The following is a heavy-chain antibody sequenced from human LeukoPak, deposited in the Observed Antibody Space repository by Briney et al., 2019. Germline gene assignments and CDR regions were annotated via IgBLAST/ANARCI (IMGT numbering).Heavy chain of an antibody. J-gene: IGHJ5*02. Sequence: WASVKVSCKASGYTFTGYYMHWVRQAPGQGLEWMGWINPNSGGTNYAQKFQGRVTMTRDTSISTAYTELGRLRSDDTAVYYCARETGIAVAGTHWFDPWGQGTLVTVSS. V-gene: IGHV1-2*02. CDR2: INPNSGGT. CDR3: ARETGIAVAGTHWFDP. D-gene: IGHD6-19*01. CDR1: GYTFTGYY.